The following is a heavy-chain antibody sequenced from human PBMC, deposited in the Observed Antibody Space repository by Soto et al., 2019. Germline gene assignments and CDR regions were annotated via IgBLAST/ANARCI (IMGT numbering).Heavy chain of an antibody. J-gene: IGHJ5*02. Sequence: SETLSLTCTVSGGSISSYYWSWIRQPPGKGLEWIGYIYYSGSTNYNPSLKSRVTISVGTSKNQFSLKLSSVTAADTAVYYCARSTVTYNWFDPWGQGTLVTVSS. CDR3: ARSTVTYNWFDP. CDR1: GGSISSYY. D-gene: IGHD4-17*01. CDR2: IYYSGST. V-gene: IGHV4-59*01.